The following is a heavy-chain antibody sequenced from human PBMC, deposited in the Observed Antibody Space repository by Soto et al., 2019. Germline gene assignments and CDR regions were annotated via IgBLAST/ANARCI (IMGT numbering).Heavy chain of an antibody. V-gene: IGHV4-31*03. Sequence: QVQLQESGPGLVKPSQTLSLTCTVSGGSISSGGYYWSWIRQHPGKGLEWIGYIYYSGSTYYNPSLKSRVTISVDTSKTQFSRKLSSVTAADTAVYYCALTTQIYYYGMAVWGQGPTVTVSS. D-gene: IGHD4-17*01. CDR3: ALTTQIYYYGMAV. CDR2: IYYSGST. CDR1: GGSISSGGYY. J-gene: IGHJ6*02.